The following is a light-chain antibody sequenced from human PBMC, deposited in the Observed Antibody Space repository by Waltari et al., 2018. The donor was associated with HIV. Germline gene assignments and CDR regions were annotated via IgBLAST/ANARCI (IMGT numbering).Light chain of an antibody. CDR2: DNI. V-gene: IGLV1-51*01. J-gene: IGLJ1*01. CDR3: GTWDFSLSAYV. CDR1: DSNIGKDY. Sequence: QSVLTQPPSVSAAPGLKVTISCSGSDSNIGKDYVSWYQQLPGTAPKVLIYDNIHRPSGIPDRFSGSKSGTSATLGITGLQTGDEADYYCGTWDFSLSAYVFGTGTKVTVL.